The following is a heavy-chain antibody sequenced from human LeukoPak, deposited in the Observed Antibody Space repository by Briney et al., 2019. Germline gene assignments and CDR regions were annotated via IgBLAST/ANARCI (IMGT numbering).Heavy chain of an antibody. J-gene: IGHJ4*02. CDR3: ARHTYSSGWYTGPMGY. D-gene: IGHD6-19*01. CDR2: IYYSGSI. V-gene: IGHV4-39*01. Sequence: PSETLSLTCTVSGGSISSSSSYWGWIRQPPGKGLEWIGSIYYSGSIYYNPSLKSRVTISVDTSKNQFSLKLSSVTAADTAVYYCARHTYSSGWYTGPMGYWGQGTLVTVSS. CDR1: GGSISSSSSY.